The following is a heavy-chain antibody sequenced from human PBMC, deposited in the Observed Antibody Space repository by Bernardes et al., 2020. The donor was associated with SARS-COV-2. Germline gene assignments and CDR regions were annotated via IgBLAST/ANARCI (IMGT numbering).Heavy chain of an antibody. CDR2: IYSGGST. CDR3: ATRTMYDYVWGSYRLDY. Sequence: GGSLRLSCAASGFTVSSNYMSWVRQAPGKGLEWVSVIYSGGSTYYADSVKGRFTISRDNSKNTLYLQMNSLRAEDTAVYYCATRTMYDYVWGSYRLDYWGQGTLVTVSS. CDR1: GFTVSSNY. V-gene: IGHV3-66*01. J-gene: IGHJ4*02. D-gene: IGHD3-16*02.